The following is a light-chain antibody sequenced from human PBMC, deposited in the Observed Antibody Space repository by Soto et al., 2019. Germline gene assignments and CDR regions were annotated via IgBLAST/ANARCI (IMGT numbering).Light chain of an antibody. CDR3: QKFNTAPLT. Sequence: DIQMTQSPSSLSASVGDRVTITCRASQDISVYLAWYQQKPGKVPKLLIYSASTLQSEVPSPFSGSGSGTDFTLTISSLQPEDVATYYCQKFNTAPLTFGQGTRLEIK. CDR1: QDISVY. V-gene: IGKV1-27*01. J-gene: IGKJ5*01. CDR2: SAS.